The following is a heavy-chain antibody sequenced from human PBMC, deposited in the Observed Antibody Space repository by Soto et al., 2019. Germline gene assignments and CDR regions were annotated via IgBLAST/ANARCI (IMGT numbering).Heavy chain of an antibody. D-gene: IGHD3-3*01. CDR3: ARGGGASPYYDFWSGYHNHYYYYGMDV. V-gene: IGHV4-34*01. Sequence: LSLTCAVYGGSFRGYYWSWIRQPPGKGLEWIGEINHSGSTNYNPSLKSRVTISVDTSKNQFSLKLSSVTAADTAVYYCARGGGASPYYDFWSGYHNHYYYYGMDVWGQGTTVTVSS. CDR1: GGSFRGYY. CDR2: INHSGST. J-gene: IGHJ6*02.